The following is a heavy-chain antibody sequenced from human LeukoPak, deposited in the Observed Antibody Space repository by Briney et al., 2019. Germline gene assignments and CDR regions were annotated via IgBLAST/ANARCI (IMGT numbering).Heavy chain of an antibody. CDR1: GFTFSTYS. CDR3: AGGRPMIRGVITYFDY. CDR2: ISSSSSYI. J-gene: IGHJ4*02. D-gene: IGHD3-10*01. V-gene: IGHV3-21*01. Sequence: PGGSLRLSCAASGFTFSTYSMNWVRQAPGKGLEWVSSISSSSSYIYYADSVKGRFTISRDNAKNSLYLQMDSLRAEDTAVYYCAGGRPMIRGVITYFDYWGQGTLVTVSS.